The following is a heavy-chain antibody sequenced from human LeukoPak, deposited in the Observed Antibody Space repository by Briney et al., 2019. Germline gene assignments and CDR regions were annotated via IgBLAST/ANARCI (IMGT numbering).Heavy chain of an antibody. J-gene: IGHJ5*02. Sequence: SETLSLTCTVSGGSISSGDYFWGWIRQHPGKGLEWIGYIYYSGSTYHNPSLKSRVTISVDTSKNQFSLMLNSVTAADTAMYYCARRGTGRWFDPWGQGTLVTVSS. D-gene: IGHD3-10*01. CDR1: GGSISSGDYF. CDR3: ARRGTGRWFDP. V-gene: IGHV4-31*03. CDR2: IYYSGST.